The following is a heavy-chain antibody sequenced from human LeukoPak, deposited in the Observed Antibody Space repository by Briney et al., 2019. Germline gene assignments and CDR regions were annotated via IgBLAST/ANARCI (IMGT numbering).Heavy chain of an antibody. D-gene: IGHD6-13*01. CDR3: AKMYSSNWYVFDD. CDR2: ISGSGGST. V-gene: IGHV3-23*01. J-gene: IGHJ4*02. Sequence: GGSLRLSCAASGITFSSYAMSWVRQAPGKGLEWVSVISGSGGSTFYADSVKGRFTISRDNSKNTLYLQMNSLRAEDTAVYYCAKMYSSNWYVFDDWGQGTLVTVSS. CDR1: GITFSSYA.